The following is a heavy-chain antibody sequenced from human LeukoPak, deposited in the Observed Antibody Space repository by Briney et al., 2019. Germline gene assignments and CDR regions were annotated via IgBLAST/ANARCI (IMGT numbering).Heavy chain of an antibody. V-gene: IGHV3-74*01. Sequence: GSLRLSCAASGFTFTTYWMHWVRQAPGKGLVWVSHINSDGSITSYADSVKGRFTISRDNSKNTLYLQMNSLRAEDTAVYYCAKDINYYGSGNYYLYQFDYWGQGTLVTVSS. CDR2: INSDGSIT. CDR1: GFTFTTYW. CDR3: AKDINYYGSGNYYLYQFDY. J-gene: IGHJ4*02. D-gene: IGHD3-10*01.